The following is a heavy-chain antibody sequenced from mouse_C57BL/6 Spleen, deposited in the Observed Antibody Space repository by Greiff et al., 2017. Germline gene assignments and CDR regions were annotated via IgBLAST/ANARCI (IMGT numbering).Heavy chain of an antibody. V-gene: IGHV1-26*01. J-gene: IGHJ1*03. CDR3: AVAPYGSSYGWYFDV. CDR1: GYTFTDYY. Sequence: EVQLQQSGPELVKPGASVKISCKASGYTFTDYYMNWVKQSHGKSLEWIGDINPNNGGTSYNQKFKGKATLTVDKSSSTAYMELRSLTSEDSAVYYCAVAPYGSSYGWYFDVWGTGTTVTVSS. D-gene: IGHD1-1*01. CDR2: INPNNGGT.